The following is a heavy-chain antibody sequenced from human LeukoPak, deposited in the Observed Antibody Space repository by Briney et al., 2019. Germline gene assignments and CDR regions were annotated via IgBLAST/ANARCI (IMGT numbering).Heavy chain of an antibody. J-gene: IGHJ2*01. V-gene: IGHV3-23*01. CDR2: ITSSGGST. CDR3: AKEKLGYFDL. Sequence: GGSLRLSCAASGFTFSSYAMSWVRQAPGKGLEWVSAITSSGGSTYYADSVKGRFTISRGNSKNTLYLQMNSLRAEDTALYYCAKEKLGYFDLWGRGTLVSVSS. CDR1: GFTFSSYA. D-gene: IGHD1-26*01.